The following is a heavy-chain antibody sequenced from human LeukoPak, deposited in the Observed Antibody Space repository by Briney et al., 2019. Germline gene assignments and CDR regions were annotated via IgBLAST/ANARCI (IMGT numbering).Heavy chain of an antibody. D-gene: IGHD6-19*01. Sequence: PGGSLRLSCAASGFTLSTYAMSWVRQAPGKGLEWVSTIDKTTYPTFYADSVKGRFTISRDKSKNILYLQMNSLRTEDTAVYFCAKYEGATIPGWYNDYWGQGVLVTVSS. J-gene: IGHJ4*02. CDR2: IDKTTYPT. CDR1: GFTLSTYA. CDR3: AKYEGATIPGWYNDY. V-gene: IGHV3-23*05.